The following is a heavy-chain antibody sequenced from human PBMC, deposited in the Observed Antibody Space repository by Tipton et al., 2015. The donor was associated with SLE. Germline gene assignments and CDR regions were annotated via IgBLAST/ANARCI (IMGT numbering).Heavy chain of an antibody. D-gene: IGHD4-17*01. V-gene: IGHV4-34*01. CDR1: GGSFSGYY. J-gene: IGHJ4*02. CDR3: AKGRQKNYADHAY. CDR2: INHSGST. Sequence: TLSLTCAVYGGSFSGYYWSWIRQPPGKGLEWIGEINHSGSTNYNPSLKSRVTISVDTSKNQFSLKLSSVTAADTAVYYCAKGRQKNYADHAYWGQGTLVTVSS.